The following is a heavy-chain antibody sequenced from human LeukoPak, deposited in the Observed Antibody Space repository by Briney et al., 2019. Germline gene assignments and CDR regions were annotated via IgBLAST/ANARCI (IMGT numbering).Heavy chain of an antibody. J-gene: IGHJ4*02. CDR2: VYYSGTT. Sequence: SETLSLTCTVSTDSISSSSSYSWGWIRQPPGKGLEWIGSVYYSGTTYYNPSLKSRVTISVDTSKKQFSLKLSSVTAADTAVYYCARRDYGSNSFDFWGQGTLFTVSS. CDR1: TDSISSSSSYS. V-gene: IGHV4-39*01. CDR3: ARRDYGSNSFDF. D-gene: IGHD4-23*01.